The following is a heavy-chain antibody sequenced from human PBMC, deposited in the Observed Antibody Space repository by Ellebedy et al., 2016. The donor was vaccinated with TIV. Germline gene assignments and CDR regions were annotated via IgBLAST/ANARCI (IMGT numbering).Heavy chain of an antibody. V-gene: IGHV3-53*01. J-gene: IGHJ3*02. CDR3: ARSMLRVAHGGDDALDI. CDR2: IYNTGST. Sequence: GGSLRLSXVVSGFIVTSSHMSWVRQAPGKGMEWVSVIYNTGSTYYADSVKGRFTISSDNSKNTLYLQMNSLRAEDTADYYCARSMLRVAHGGDDALDIWGQGTMVTVSS. CDR1: GFIVTSSH. D-gene: IGHD3-10*01.